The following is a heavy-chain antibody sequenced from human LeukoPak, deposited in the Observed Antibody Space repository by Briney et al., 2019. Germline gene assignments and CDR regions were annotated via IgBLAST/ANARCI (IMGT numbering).Heavy chain of an antibody. CDR2: ISGSGGVT. D-gene: IGHD3-9*01. V-gene: IGHV3-23*01. Sequence: GGCPRLSCAAAGFSFCNFAMCWVRPAPGEGLGWGSDISGSGGVTYYADSVKGRFTISRENSKNSLYLQLNSLRAEDTAVYYCVKWGDYDVLTGYYVPNYWGQGSLVTVS. J-gene: IGHJ4*02. CDR1: GFSFCNFA. CDR3: VKWGDYDVLTGYYVPNY.